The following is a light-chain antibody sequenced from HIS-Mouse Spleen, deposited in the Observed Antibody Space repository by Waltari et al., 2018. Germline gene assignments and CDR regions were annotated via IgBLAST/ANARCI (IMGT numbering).Light chain of an antibody. V-gene: IGLV3-21*03. CDR3: QVWDSSSDHPYV. CDR1: NLGSKS. CDR2: DDS. J-gene: IGLJ1*01. Sequence: SYVLTQPPSVSVAPGKTARLTCGGNNLGSKSVHWYQQKPGQAPVLVVYDDSDRPSGIPERFSGSNSGNTATLTISRVEAGDEADYYCQVWDSSSDHPYVFGTGTKVTVL.